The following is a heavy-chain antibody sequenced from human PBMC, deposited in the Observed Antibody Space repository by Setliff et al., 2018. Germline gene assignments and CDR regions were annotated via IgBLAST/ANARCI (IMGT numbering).Heavy chain of an antibody. CDR1: GGSISSYY. CDR3: AREQWLDPPGYYYMDV. V-gene: IGHV4-59*01. CDR2: IYYSGST. J-gene: IGHJ6*03. Sequence: SETLSLTCTVSGGSISSYYWSWIRQPPGKGLEWIGYIYYSGSTNYNPSLKSRVTISVDTSKNQFSLKLSSVTAADMAAYYCAREQWLDPPGYYYMDVWAKGTTVTVSS. D-gene: IGHD6-19*01.